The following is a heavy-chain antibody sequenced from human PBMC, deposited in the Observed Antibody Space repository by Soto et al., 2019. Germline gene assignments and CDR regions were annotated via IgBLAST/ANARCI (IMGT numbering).Heavy chain of an antibody. D-gene: IGHD6-6*01. CDR1: GFTFKNYA. Sequence: QVQLVESGGGVFQPGRSLRLSCAASGFTFKNYAIHWVRQAPGKGLEWVAVISYDGSIEFYADSVKGRFTISRDDFKNTMFLQMGSLRVEDTAVYYCAKDRVKYSLSSGLDVWGQGTTVTVSS. CDR2: ISYDGSIE. V-gene: IGHV3-30-3*01. CDR3: AKDRVKYSLSSGLDV. J-gene: IGHJ6*02.